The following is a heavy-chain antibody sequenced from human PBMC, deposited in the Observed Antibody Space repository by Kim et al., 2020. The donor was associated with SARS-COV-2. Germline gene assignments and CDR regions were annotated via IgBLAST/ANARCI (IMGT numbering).Heavy chain of an antibody. J-gene: IGHJ4*02. CDR1: GFTFSSYS. CDR3: AREFGVTRSYCFDY. D-gene: IGHD3-16*01. V-gene: IGHV3-21*01. CDR2: ISSSSSYI. Sequence: GGSLRLSCAASGFTFSSYSMNWVRQAPGKGLEWVSSISSSSSYIYYADSVKGRFTISRDNAKNSLYLQMNSLRAEDTAVYYCAREFGVTRSYCFDYWGEGTLVTVSS.